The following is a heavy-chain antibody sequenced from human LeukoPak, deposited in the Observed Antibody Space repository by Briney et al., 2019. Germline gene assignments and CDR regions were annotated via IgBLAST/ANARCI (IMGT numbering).Heavy chain of an antibody. CDR2: ISTYNGNT. CDR1: GYTFTSYG. D-gene: IGHD5-18*01. J-gene: IGHJ4*02. CDR3: ARRGGQLWPLDY. Sequence: DSVKVSCKTSGYTFTSYGISWVRQAPGQGLEWMGWISTYNGNTNYAQKLQGRVTMTTDTSTTTAYMELRSLRSDDSAVYYCARRGGQLWPLDYWGQGTLVTVSS. V-gene: IGHV1-18*04.